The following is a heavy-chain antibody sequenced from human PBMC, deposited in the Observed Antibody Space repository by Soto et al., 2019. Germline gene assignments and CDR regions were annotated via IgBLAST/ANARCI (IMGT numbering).Heavy chain of an antibody. D-gene: IGHD6-19*01. J-gene: IGHJ4*02. CDR1: GYTFSNYG. Sequence: ASVKVSCKASGYTFSNYGMHWVRQAPGQRLEWMGWINAGNGDTKYSQKFQGRVTIIRDTSATTAYMALSSLRSEDTAVYYCARDGAVGGNINFDYWGQGTRVTAPQ. CDR2: INAGNGDT. V-gene: IGHV1-3*01. CDR3: ARDGAVGGNINFDY.